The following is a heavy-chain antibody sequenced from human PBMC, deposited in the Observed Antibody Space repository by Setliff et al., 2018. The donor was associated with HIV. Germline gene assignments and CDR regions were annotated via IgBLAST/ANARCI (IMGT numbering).Heavy chain of an antibody. Sequence: SVKVSCKASGGTFTSYVISWVRQAPGQGLEWMGGIIPILGIASYSQKFQGRVTITADKSTSTAYMELSSLRSEDAAVYYCARPQWELGVDYYGMDVWGQGTTVTVSS. CDR2: IIPILGIA. V-gene: IGHV1-69*10. CDR1: GGTFTSYV. CDR3: ARPQWELGVDYYGMDV. J-gene: IGHJ6*02. D-gene: IGHD1-26*01.